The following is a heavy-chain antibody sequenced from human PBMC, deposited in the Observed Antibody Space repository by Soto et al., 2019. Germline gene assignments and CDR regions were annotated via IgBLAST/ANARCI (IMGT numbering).Heavy chain of an antibody. V-gene: IGHV4-61*01. J-gene: IGHJ6*02. CDR1: GGSVSSGSYY. Sequence: PSETLSLTCTVSGGSVSSGSYYWSWIRQPPGKGLEWIGYIYYSGSTNYNPSLKSRVTISVDTSKNQFSLKLSSVTAADTAVYYCARGEGGIQLWLRNYYYYGMDVWGQGTTVTVSS. CDR3: ARGEGGIQLWLRNYYYYGMDV. CDR2: IYYSGST. D-gene: IGHD5-18*01.